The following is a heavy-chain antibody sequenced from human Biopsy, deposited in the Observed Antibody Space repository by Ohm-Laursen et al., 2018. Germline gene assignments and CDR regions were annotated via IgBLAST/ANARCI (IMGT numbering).Heavy chain of an antibody. Sequence: SLRLSCAASGFNFDDWYMGWVRQAPGKGLEWISGISSSSLTISYGDSVKGRFTISRDNSKNTLYLQMNNLSAEDTAVYYCARSTYYYESSGTRRGLDIWGQGTMVTVSS. D-gene: IGHD3-22*01. CDR3: ARSTYYYESSGTRRGLDI. V-gene: IGHV3-11*01. J-gene: IGHJ3*02. CDR2: ISSSSLTI. CDR1: GFNFDDWY.